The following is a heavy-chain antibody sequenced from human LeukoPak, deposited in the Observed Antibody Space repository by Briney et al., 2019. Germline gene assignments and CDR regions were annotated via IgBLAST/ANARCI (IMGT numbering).Heavy chain of an antibody. CDR2: IHSDGSIT. J-gene: IGHJ4*02. CDR1: GFTFSSYA. CDR3: ARDRTTVTVFDY. D-gene: IGHD4-17*01. V-gene: IGHV3-74*01. Sequence: PGGSLRLSCAASGFTFSSYAMSWVRQAPGKGLVWVSRIHSDGSITSYADSVKGRFTVSRDNAKNTLYLQMNSLRADDTAVYYCARDRTTVTVFDYWGQGTLVTVSS.